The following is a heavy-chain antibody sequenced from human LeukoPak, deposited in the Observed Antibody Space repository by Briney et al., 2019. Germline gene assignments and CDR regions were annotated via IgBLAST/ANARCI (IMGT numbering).Heavy chain of an antibody. CDR3: AKATTASPRNLDY. J-gene: IGHJ4*02. Sequence: PGGSLRLSCAASGFTFSSYAMSWVRQAPGKGLEWVSSISTSGGSTYYADSVKGRFTISRDNSKNTLHLQMNSLRAEDTAVYYCAKATTASPRNLDYWGQGTLVTVSS. D-gene: IGHD2-21*02. CDR2: ISTSGGST. CDR1: GFTFSSYA. V-gene: IGHV3-23*01.